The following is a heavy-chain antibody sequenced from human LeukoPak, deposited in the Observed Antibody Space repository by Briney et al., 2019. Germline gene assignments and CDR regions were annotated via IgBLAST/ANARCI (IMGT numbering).Heavy chain of an antibody. D-gene: IGHD1-26*01. CDR1: GFTFTSSA. Sequence: SVKVSCKASGFTFTSSAMQWVRQARGQRLEWIGWIFVGSGNTNYAQKFQERVTITRDMSTSTAYMELSSLRSEDTAVYYCAAGDIGGATLDYWGQGTLVTVSS. CDR2: IFVGSGNT. J-gene: IGHJ4*02. V-gene: IGHV1-58*02. CDR3: AAGDIGGATLDY.